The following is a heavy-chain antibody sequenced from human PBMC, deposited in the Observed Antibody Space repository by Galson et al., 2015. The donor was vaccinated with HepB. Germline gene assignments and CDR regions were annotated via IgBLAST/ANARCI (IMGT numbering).Heavy chain of an antibody. V-gene: IGHV3-23*01. CDR3: ATDRGGIAALWDKRPWRLIDY. J-gene: IGHJ4*02. Sequence: SLRLSCAASGFTFSSYAMRWVRQAPGKGLEWVSAISGSGGSTYYADSVKGRFTISRDNAKNTLYLQMNSLRAEDTAVYYGATDRGGIAALWDKRPWRLIDYWGQGTLVTVSS. D-gene: IGHD6-6*01. CDR1: GFTFSSYA. CDR2: ISGSGGST.